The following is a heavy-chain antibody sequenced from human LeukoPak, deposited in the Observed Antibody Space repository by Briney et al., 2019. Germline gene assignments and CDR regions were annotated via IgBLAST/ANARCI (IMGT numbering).Heavy chain of an antibody. J-gene: IGHJ4*02. Sequence: SETLSLTCAVYGGSFSGYYWSWIRQPPGKGLEWIGEINHSGSTNYNPSLKSRVTISVDTSKNQFSLKLSSVTAADTAVYCCARGLYYYDSSGYYWGQGTLVTVSS. CDR3: ARGLYYYDSSGYY. D-gene: IGHD3-22*01. CDR1: GGSFSGYY. CDR2: INHSGST. V-gene: IGHV4-34*01.